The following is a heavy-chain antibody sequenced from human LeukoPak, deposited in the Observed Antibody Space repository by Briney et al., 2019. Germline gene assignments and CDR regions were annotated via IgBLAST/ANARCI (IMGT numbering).Heavy chain of an antibody. CDR3: ARKDYYYYYMDV. J-gene: IGHJ6*03. CDR2: MNPNSGNT. V-gene: IGHV1-8*01. CDR1: GYTFTSYD. Sequence: ASVTVSCKASGYTFTSYDINWVRQATGQGLEWMGWMNPNSGNTGYAQKFQGRVTMTRNTSISTAYMELRSLRSDDTAVYYCARKDYYYYYMDVWGKGTTVTISS.